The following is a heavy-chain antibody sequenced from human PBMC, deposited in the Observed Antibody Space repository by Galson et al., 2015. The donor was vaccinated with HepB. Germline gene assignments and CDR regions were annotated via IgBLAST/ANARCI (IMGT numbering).Heavy chain of an antibody. D-gene: IGHD6-13*01. CDR1: GFTFSDYY. CDR2: ISSSSSYT. CDR3: ARASSSAADTRGAFDY. Sequence: SLSLSCAASGFTFSDYYMSWIRQAPGKGLEWVSYISSSSSYTNYADSVKGRFTISRDNAKNSLYLQMNSLRAEDTAVYYCARASSSAADTRGAFDYWGQGTLVTVSS. J-gene: IGHJ4*02. V-gene: IGHV3-11*06.